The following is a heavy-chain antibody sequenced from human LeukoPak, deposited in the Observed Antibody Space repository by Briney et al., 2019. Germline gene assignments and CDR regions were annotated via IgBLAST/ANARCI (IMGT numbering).Heavy chain of an antibody. CDR3: ARPSTMVRGEGAFDI. Sequence: SETLSLTCTVSGGSISSSSYYWGWIRQPPGKGLEWIGSIYHSGSTYYNPSLKSRVTISVDTSKNQLSLKLSSVTAADTAVYYCARPSTMVRGEGAFDIWGQGTMVTVSS. CDR1: GGSISSSSYY. V-gene: IGHV4-39*07. J-gene: IGHJ3*02. D-gene: IGHD3-10*01. CDR2: IYHSGST.